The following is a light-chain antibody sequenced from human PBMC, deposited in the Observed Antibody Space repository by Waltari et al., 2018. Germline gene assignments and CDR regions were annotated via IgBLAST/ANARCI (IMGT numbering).Light chain of an antibody. CDR2: AAS. CDR1: QHISSW. V-gene: IGKV1-12*01. J-gene: IGKJ4*01. CDR3: QQADSFPLT. Sequence: DIQMTQSPSSVSASVGDRVTPTCRASQHISSWLAWYQQKTVKAPNYLIYAASSLQSGVPSRFSGSGFVTDFTLTVSSLQPEDFATYYCQQADSFPLTFGGGTKVEI.